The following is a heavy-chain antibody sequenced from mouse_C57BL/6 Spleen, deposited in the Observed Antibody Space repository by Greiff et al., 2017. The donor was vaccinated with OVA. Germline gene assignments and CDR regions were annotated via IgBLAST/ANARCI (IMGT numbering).Heavy chain of an antibody. Sequence: VQLKESGGGLVKPGGSLKLSCAASGFTFSDYGMHWVRQAPEKGLEWVAYISSGSSTIYYADTVKGRFTISRDNAKNTLFLQMTSLRSEDTAMYYCARGIYYYGSPFDYWGQGTTLTVSS. D-gene: IGHD1-1*01. V-gene: IGHV5-17*01. J-gene: IGHJ2*01. CDR1: GFTFSDYG. CDR2: ISSGSSTI. CDR3: ARGIYYYGSPFDY.